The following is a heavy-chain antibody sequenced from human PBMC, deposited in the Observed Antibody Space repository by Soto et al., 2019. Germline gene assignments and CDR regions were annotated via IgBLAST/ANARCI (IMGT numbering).Heavy chain of an antibody. CDR1: GFTFSSYA. D-gene: IGHD2-2*02. CDR3: AKVTHCSRTSCYKTNWLDP. V-gene: IGHV3-23*01. Sequence: GGSLRLSCAASGFTFSSYAMSWVRQAPGKGLEWVSAISGSGGSTYYADSVKGRFTISRDNSKNTLYLQMNSLRAEDTAVYYCAKVTHCSRTSCYKTNWLDPWGQGTLVTVSS. CDR2: ISGSGGST. J-gene: IGHJ5*02.